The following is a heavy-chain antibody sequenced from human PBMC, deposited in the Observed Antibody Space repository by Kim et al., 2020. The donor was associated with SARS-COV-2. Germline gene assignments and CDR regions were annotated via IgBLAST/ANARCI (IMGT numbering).Heavy chain of an antibody. V-gene: IGHV3-66*01. Sequence: VKGRVTISRDNYKNTLYLQMNSLRAEDTAVYYCASIRFYYYDSSGSTGDYWGQGTLVTVSS. D-gene: IGHD3-22*01. J-gene: IGHJ4*02. CDR3: ASIRFYYYDSSGSTGDY.